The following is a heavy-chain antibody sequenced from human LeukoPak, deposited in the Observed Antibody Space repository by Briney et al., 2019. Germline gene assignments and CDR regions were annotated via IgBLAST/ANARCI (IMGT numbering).Heavy chain of an antibody. CDR1: GFTFSSCG. CDR3: TKDPLEYAYGDYVHYYYCMDV. CDR2: IRYDGSNK. V-gene: IGHV3-30*02. D-gene: IGHD4-17*01. J-gene: IGHJ6*03. Sequence: GGSLRLSCAASGFTFSSCGMHWVRQAPGKGLEWVAFIRYDGSNKYYADSVKGRFTISRDNSKNTLYLQMNNLRAEDTAVYYCTKDPLEYAYGDYVHYYYCMDVWGKGTTVTVSS.